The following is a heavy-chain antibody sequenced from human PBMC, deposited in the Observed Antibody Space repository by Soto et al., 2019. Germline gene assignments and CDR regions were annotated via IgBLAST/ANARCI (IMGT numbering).Heavy chain of an antibody. Sequence: SSVKISSEASGGTFSSYAISWVRQAPGQGLEWMGGIIPIFGTANYAQKFQGRVTITADESTSTAYMELSSLRSEDTAVYYCARELEYVILLSSTGMDVWAQGATVAVS. V-gene: IGHV1-69*13. J-gene: IGHJ6*02. CDR1: GGTFSSYA. CDR2: IIPIFGTA. D-gene: IGHD2-8*01. CDR3: ARELEYVILLSSTGMDV.